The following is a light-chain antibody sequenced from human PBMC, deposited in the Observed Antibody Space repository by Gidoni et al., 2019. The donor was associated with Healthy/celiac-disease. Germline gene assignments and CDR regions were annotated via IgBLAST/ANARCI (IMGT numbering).Light chain of an antibody. CDR1: QSISSW. J-gene: IGKJ1*01. CDR2: KAS. V-gene: IGKV1-5*03. CDR3: QQYNSYPWT. Sequence: IQMTQSPSTLSASVGDRVTITCRASQSISSWFAWYQQKPGKAPKLLIYKASSLESGVPSRFSGSGSGTEFTLTISSLQPDDFATYYCQQYNSYPWTFGQGTKVEIK.